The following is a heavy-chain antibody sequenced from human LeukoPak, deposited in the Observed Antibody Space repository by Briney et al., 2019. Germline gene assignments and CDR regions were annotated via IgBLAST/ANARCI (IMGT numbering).Heavy chain of an antibody. V-gene: IGHV4-39*01. D-gene: IGHD1-14*01. CDR2: IYYSGGT. CDR3: ARLTTSPAFDY. Sequence: SGTPSLTCSVSGGSISSNSYYWGWIRQPPGKGLEWIGTIYYSGGTYYSPSLKSRVTISVDTSKNQFSLKLTSVTAADTAVYYCARLTTSPAFDYWGQGTLVTVSS. CDR1: GGSISSNSYY. J-gene: IGHJ4*02.